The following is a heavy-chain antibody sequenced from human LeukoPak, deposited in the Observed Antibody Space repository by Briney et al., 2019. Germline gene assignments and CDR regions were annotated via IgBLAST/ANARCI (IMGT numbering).Heavy chain of an antibody. D-gene: IGHD5-24*01. CDR2: IYTSGST. Sequence: SETLSLTCTVSGGSISSYYWSWIRQPAGKGLEWIGRIYTSGSTNYNPSLKSRVTMSVDTSKNQFSLKLSSVTAADTAVYYCARDTATEVEMATIISNWFDPWGQGTLVTVSS. CDR3: ARDTATEVEMATIISNWFDP. V-gene: IGHV4-4*07. CDR1: GGSISSYY. J-gene: IGHJ5*02.